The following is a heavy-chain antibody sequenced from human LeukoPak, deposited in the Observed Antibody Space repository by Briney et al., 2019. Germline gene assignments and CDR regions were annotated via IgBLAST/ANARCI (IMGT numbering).Heavy chain of an antibody. V-gene: IGHV3-48*01. CDR3: ASEDIVVVPAACDY. CDR1: GFTFSSYS. D-gene: IGHD2-2*01. J-gene: IGHJ4*02. CDR2: ISSSSSTI. Sequence: GGSLRLSCAASGFTFSSYSMNWVRQAPGKGLEWVSYISSSSSTIYYADSVKGRFTISRDNAKSSLYLQMNSLRAEDTAVYYCASEDIVVVPAACDYWGQGTLVTVSS.